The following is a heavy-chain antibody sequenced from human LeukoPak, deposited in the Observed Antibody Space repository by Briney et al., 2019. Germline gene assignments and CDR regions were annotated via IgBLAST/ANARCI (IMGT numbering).Heavy chain of an antibody. CDR1: GYTLTELS. D-gene: IGHD1-1*01. V-gene: IGHV1-24*01. J-gene: IGHJ4*02. CDR3: ARAESFRRNDVFGY. Sequence: RASVKVSCKVSGYTLTELSMHWVRQAPGKGLEWMGGFDPEDGETIYAQKFQGRVTMTRDTSISTAYMELSRLRSDDTAVYYCARAESFRRNDVFGYWGQGTLVTVSS. CDR2: FDPEDGET.